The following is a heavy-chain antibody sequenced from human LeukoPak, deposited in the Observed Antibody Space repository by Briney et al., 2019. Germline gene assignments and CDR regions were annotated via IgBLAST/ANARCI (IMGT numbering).Heavy chain of an antibody. CDR3: ARGPTLGDY. V-gene: IGHV3-30*03. CDR2: ISYDGTNK. D-gene: IGHD4-23*01. J-gene: IGHJ4*02. Sequence: GRSLRLSCAASGFTFSTYGMHWVRQAPGKGLEWVAVISYDGTNKYYAASVKGRFTISRDNSKNTLYLQMTSLRAEDTAVYYCARGPTLGDYWGQGTLVTVSS. CDR1: GFTFSTYG.